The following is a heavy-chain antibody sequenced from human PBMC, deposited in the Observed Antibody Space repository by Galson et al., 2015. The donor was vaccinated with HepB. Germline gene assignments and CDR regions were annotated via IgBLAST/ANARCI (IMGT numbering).Heavy chain of an antibody. CDR3: ARTARNWAIHDGFGF. V-gene: IGHV3-30*03. CDR2: ITYDGSNK. D-gene: IGHD1-14*01. CDR1: GFTFSSYG. J-gene: IGHJ3*01. Sequence: SLRLSCAASGFTFSSYGMHWVRQAPGKGLEWVAFITYDGSNKYYADSVKGRFTITRDNSKNTLYLQKNSLRAEEATVYYCARTARNWAIHDGFGFWGQGTLVTVSS.